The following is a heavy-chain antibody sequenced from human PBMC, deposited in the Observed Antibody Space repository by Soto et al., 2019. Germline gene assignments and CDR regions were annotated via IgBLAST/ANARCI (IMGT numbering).Heavy chain of an antibody. CDR3: VRDWSSNANAVNDN. CDR1: GFNVVMYG. Sequence: ESGGGVVQPGRSLRLSCTPSGFNVVMYGFHWVRQAPGKGLEWVASVWYDGSNEKYADSVKARFIISRDNSKNTIYLQMDSLTVEDTAVYYCVRDWSSNANAVNDNWGQGTLVTVSS. CDR2: VWYDGSNE. V-gene: IGHV3-33*01. J-gene: IGHJ4*02. D-gene: IGHD2-8*02.